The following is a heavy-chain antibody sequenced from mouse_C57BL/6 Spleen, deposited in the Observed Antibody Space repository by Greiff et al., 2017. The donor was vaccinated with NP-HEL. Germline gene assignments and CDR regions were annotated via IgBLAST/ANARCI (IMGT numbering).Heavy chain of an antibody. J-gene: IGHJ3*01. Sequence: EVQLQQSGPGLVKPSQSLSLTCSVTGYSITSGYYWNWIRQFPGNQLEWMGYISYDGSNNYNPSLKNRISITRDTSKNQFFLKLNSVTTEDTATYYCARDEEATAWFAYWGQGTLVTVSA. D-gene: IGHD6-1*01. CDR3: ARDEEATAWFAY. CDR2: ISYDGSN. V-gene: IGHV3-6*01. CDR1: GYSITSGYY.